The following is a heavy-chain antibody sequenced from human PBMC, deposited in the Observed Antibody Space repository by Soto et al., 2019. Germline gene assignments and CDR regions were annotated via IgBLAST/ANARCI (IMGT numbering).Heavy chain of an antibody. D-gene: IGHD2-8*01. Sequence: EVQLLESGGVLVRPGGSLRLSCAASGFTFYNYAMNWVRQAPGKGLEWVSTISGGGDGTYYADSVKGRFTISRDNSRNTVYLQMNSLRAEDTAVYYCAKKGLGSLATYCTTGDCHYAFDVWGQGTLVTVSS. CDR3: AKKGLGSLATYCTTGDCHYAFDV. CDR2: ISGGGDGT. CDR1: GFTFYNYA. V-gene: IGHV3-23*01. J-gene: IGHJ3*01.